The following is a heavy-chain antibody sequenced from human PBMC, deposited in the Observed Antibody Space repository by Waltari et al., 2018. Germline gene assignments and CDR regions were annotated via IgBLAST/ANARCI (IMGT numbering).Heavy chain of an antibody. J-gene: IGHJ4*02. CDR1: GLTFNDYG. CDR2: SNWSGART. V-gene: IGHV3-20*04. Sequence: EVQLVESGGGMVRPGGSLSISCAASGLTFNDYGMSWVRQVPGKGLEWVSGSNWSGARTSYADSVMGRFTVSRDNAMNSLYLEMSSLRAEDTALYYCVREVFGSGWRESYFFDYWGQGTLVTVSS. D-gene: IGHD6-19*01. CDR3: VREVFGSGWRESYFFDY.